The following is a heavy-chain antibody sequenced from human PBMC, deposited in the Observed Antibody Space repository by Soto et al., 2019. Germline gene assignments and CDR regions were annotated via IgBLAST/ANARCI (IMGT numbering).Heavy chain of an antibody. D-gene: IGHD3-3*01. CDR3: ASILRIFGVVIPT. CDR2: ISSSSSYI. V-gene: IGHV3-21*04. Sequence: GGSLRLSCAASGFTFSSYSMNWVRQAPGKGLEWVSSISSSSSYIYYADSVKGRFTISRDNAKNSLYLQMNSLRSDDTAVYYCASILRIFGVVIPTWGQGTLVTVSA. CDR1: GFTFSSYS. J-gene: IGHJ5*02.